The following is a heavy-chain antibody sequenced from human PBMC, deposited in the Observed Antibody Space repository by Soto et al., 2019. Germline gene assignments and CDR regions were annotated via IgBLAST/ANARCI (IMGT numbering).Heavy chain of an antibody. V-gene: IGHV3-23*01. D-gene: IGHD6-13*01. Sequence: GGSLRLSCAASGFTFSSYAMSWVRQAPGKGLEWVSAISGSGGSTYYADSVKGRFTISRDNSKNTLYLQMNSLRAEDTAVYYCAKGSPSIAAAGSDVDYWGQGTLVTGLL. CDR3: AKGSPSIAAAGSDVDY. J-gene: IGHJ4*02. CDR2: ISGSGGST. CDR1: GFTFSSYA.